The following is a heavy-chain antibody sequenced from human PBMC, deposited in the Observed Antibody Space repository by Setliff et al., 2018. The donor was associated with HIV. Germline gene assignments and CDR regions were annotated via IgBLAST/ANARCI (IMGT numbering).Heavy chain of an antibody. D-gene: IGHD3-3*01. V-gene: IGHV7-4-1*02. J-gene: IGHJ4*02. CDR1: GYTFTSYV. CDR2: INTNTGNP. Sequence: ASVKVSCKASGYTFTSYVINWVRQAPGQGLEWMGWINTNTGNPTYAQDFTGRFVFSWDTSVSTAYLQISSLQAEDTAVYYCARSRLFFGVVTFDYWGQGTLVTVSS. CDR3: ARSRLFFGVVTFDY.